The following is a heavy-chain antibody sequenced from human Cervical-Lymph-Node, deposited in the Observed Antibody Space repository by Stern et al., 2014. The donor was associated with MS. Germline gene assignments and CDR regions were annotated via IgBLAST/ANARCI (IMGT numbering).Heavy chain of an antibody. CDR1: GFSLSNSGMC. V-gene: IGHV2-70*01. CDR3: ARSYDSSGYYPDY. D-gene: IGHD3-22*01. CDR2: IDWDDDK. J-gene: IGHJ4*02. Sequence: VTLRESGPALVKPTQTLTLTCTFSGFSLSNSGMCVSWIRQPQGQDLEWLELIDWDDDKYYSTSLKTRLTISKDTSKNQVVLTMTNMDPVDTATYYCARSYDSSGYYPDYWGQGTLVTVSS.